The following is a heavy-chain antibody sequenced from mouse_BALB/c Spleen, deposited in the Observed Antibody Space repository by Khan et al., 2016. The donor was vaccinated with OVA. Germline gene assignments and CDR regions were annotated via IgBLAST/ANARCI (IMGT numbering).Heavy chain of an antibody. CDR3: ARNRYGSGYDCAMDY. V-gene: IGHV9-3-1*01. CDR2: INTYTGEP. D-gene: IGHD1-1*01. CDR1: GYIFTNYG. J-gene: IGHJ4*01. Sequence: QIQLVQSGPELKQPGETVKISCKASGYIFTNYGMTWVKQAPGKGLKWMGWINTYTGEPTYADDFKGRFAFSLETSANTAYLQINNLKNEDTATYFCARNRYGSGYDCAMDYWGQGTSVTVSS.